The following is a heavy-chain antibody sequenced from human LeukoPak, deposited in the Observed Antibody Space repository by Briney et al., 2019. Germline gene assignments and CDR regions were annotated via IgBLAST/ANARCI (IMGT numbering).Heavy chain of an antibody. J-gene: IGHJ4*02. V-gene: IGHV1-8*03. CDR3: ARDPGYEGY. CDR1: GYTLTSYG. D-gene: IGHD6-13*01. Sequence: GASVKVSCKASGYTLTSYGISWVRQATGQGLEWMGWMNPNSGNTGYAQKFQGRVTITADKSTSTAYMELSSLRSEDTAVYYCARDPGYEGYWGQGTLVTVSS. CDR2: MNPNSGNT.